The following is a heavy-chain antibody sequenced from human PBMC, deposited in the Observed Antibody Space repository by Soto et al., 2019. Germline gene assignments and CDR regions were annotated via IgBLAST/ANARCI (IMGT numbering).Heavy chain of an antibody. J-gene: IGHJ6*03. CDR1: GYTFTSYD. CDR2: MNPNSGNT. V-gene: IGHV1-8*01. CDR3: ARVDLGIEADEGPNSYYYYYMDV. D-gene: IGHD2-2*03. Sequence: ASVKVSCKASGYTFTSYDINWVRQATGQGLEWMGWMNPNSGNTGYAQKFQGRVTMTRNTSIGKAYMELRSRRSEETAVYYCARVDLGIEADEGPNSYYYYYMDVWGKGTTVTVSS.